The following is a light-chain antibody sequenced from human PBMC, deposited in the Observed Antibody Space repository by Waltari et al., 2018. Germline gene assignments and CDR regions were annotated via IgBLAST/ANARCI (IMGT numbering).Light chain of an antibody. CDR1: SRSTYY. J-gene: IGLJ1*01. CDR2: GKD. CDR3: NSRDSSGSHLV. Sequence: SSELTQDPAVSVALGQTVRITCQGDSRSTYYASWYQQKPGQAPVLVFYGKDIRPSGIPDRISGSRSGNTASLTITGAQAEDEADYYCNSRDSSGSHLVFGTGTKVTVL. V-gene: IGLV3-19*01.